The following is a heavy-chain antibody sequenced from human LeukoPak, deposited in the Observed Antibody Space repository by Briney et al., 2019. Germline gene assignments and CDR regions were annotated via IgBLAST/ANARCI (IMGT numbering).Heavy chain of an antibody. Sequence: GGSLRLSCAASGFTFSGYAMNWVRQAPGKGLEWVSHIYISSSSNIISYADSVKGRFTISRDNAQNSLYLQMNSLRAEDTAVYYCARTSIAAAGTVFDYWGQGTLVTVSS. CDR3: ARTSIAAAGTVFDY. J-gene: IGHJ4*02. CDR2: ISSSSNII. CDR1: GFTFSGYA. D-gene: IGHD6-13*01. V-gene: IGHV3-48*01.